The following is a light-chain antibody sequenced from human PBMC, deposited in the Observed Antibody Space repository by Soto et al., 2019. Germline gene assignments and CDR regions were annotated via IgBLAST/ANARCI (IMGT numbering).Light chain of an antibody. CDR1: QRVGSSY. Sequence: EIVLTQSPGTLSLSPGERATLSCRSSQRVGSSYLAWYQQKPGQAPTLLIYAASSRAAGIPDRFSGGGSGTYFTLTINRLEPEDFAVYYCQQYGYSPRTFGQGTKVDIK. V-gene: IGKV3-20*01. CDR3: QQYGYSPRT. CDR2: AAS. J-gene: IGKJ1*01.